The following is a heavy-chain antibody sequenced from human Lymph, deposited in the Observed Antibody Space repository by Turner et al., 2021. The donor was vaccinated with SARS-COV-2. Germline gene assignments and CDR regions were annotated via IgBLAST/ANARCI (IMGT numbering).Heavy chain of an antibody. Sequence: QVQLVQSGAEVKKPGSSVKVSCKASRGTFSSYAINWVRQAPGQGLEWMGRIIPILGIANYAQKFQGRVTITADKSTSTAYMELSSLRSEDTAVYYCARGRLDSFGGGYYSWFDPWGQGTLVTVSS. CDR1: RGTFSSYA. CDR2: IIPILGIA. D-gene: IGHD1-26*01. V-gene: IGHV1-69*04. CDR3: ARGRLDSFGGGYYSWFDP. J-gene: IGHJ5*02.